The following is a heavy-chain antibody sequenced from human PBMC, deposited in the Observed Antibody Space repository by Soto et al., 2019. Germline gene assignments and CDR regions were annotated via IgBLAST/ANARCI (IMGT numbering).Heavy chain of an antibody. CDR2: IYWDYDK. V-gene: IGHV2-5*02. D-gene: IGHD3-10*01. CDR1: GFSLSTSEVG. Sequence: QITLKESGPPLVKPTQPLTLTCTFSGFSLSTSEVGVAWIRQPPGKALEWLGIIYWDYDKRYSPSLKSRLTNTKDPSQNQMVLRMTDLDPVDTATYYCGHIRFGTQIYWYYYMDVSGKGTTVPVSS. J-gene: IGHJ6*03. CDR3: GHIRFGTQIYWYYYMDV.